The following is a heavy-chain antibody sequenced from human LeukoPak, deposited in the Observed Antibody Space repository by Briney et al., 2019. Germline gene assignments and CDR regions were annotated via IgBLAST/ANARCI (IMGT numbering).Heavy chain of an antibody. V-gene: IGHV3-48*02. D-gene: IGHD3-10*01. CDR2: IRSSSSTI. CDR1: GFTFSSYS. Sequence: PGRSLRLSCAASGFTFSSYSMNWVRQAPGKGLEWVSYIRSSSSTIYYADSVKGRFTISRDNAKSSLYLQMNSLRDEDTAVYYCARGGYYGSGSCDFHWGQGTLVTVSS. J-gene: IGHJ4*02. CDR3: ARGGYYGSGSCDFH.